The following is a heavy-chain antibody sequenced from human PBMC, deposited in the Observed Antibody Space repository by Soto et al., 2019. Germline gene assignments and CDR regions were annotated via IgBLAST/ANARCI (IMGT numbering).Heavy chain of an antibody. Sequence: HPGGSLRLSCAASGFTFSNYWMHWVRQAPGKGLVWVSRINGDGSSTNYADSVKGRFTISRDNAKDTLYLQMNTLRAEDTALYYCARTTGSSHYYFYGLEVWGQGTTVTVSS. CDR3: ARTTGSSHYYFYGLEV. CDR2: INGDGSST. V-gene: IGHV3-74*01. J-gene: IGHJ6*02. CDR1: GFTFSNYW. D-gene: IGHD1-26*01.